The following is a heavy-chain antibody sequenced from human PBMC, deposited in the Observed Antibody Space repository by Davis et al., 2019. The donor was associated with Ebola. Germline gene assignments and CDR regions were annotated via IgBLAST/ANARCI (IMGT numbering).Heavy chain of an antibody. J-gene: IGHJ6*02. CDR2: ISSSSSYI. V-gene: IGHV3-21*01. CDR3: ARGPDTIESYGMDV. Sequence: GESLKISCAASGFTFSSYSMNWVRQAPGKGLEWVSSISSSSSYIYYADSVKGRFTISRDNAKNSLYLQMNSLRAEDTAVYYCARGPDTIESYGMDVWGQGTTVTVSS. CDR1: GFTFSSYS. D-gene: IGHD3-10*01.